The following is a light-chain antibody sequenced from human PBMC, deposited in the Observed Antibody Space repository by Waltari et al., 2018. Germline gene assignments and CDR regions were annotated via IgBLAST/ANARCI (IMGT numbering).Light chain of an antibody. V-gene: IGKV1-9*01. CDR3: QQLNSYPPN. CDR2: AAS. J-gene: IGKJ5*01. Sequence: DVQLTQSPSFMSASVGDRVTITCRASRYTSSHLAWYQQKPGKAPKLLIYAASTLQNGVPSRFSGSGSGTEFTLTISSLQPEDFATYYCQQLNSYPPNFGQGTRLEIK. CDR1: RYTSSH.